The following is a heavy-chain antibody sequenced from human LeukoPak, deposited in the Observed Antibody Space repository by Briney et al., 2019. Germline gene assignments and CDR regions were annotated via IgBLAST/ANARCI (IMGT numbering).Heavy chain of an antibody. J-gene: IGHJ4*02. CDR3: ARDHRYSAANEGG. V-gene: IGHV3-48*03. CDR1: GFIFRFYE. Sequence: GGSLRLSCTASGFIFRFYEMNWVRQAPGKGLEWLSYISGSGTIDYADSVRGRFTISRDNAKNSVYLDMNSLRVEDTAVYYCARDHRYSAANEGGWGQGTLVTVSS. CDR2: ISGSGTI. D-gene: IGHD1-1*01.